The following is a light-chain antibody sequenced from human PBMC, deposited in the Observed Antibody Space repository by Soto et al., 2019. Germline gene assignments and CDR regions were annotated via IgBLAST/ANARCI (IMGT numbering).Light chain of an antibody. V-gene: IGLV2-14*03. CDR2: DVN. Sequence: QSVLTQPASVSGSPGQSITISCTGTRSDIGAYNFVSWYQQHPSEVPKLILYDVNVRPSGVSNRFSGSKSGNTASLTISGLQAEDEADYYCTSWTTSTTMIFGGGTKVTVL. CDR1: RSDIGAYNF. CDR3: TSWTTSTTMI. J-gene: IGLJ2*01.